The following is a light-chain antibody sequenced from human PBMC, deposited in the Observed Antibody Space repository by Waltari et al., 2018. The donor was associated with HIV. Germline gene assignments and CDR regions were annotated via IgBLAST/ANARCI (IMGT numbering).Light chain of an antibody. Sequence: QAVVTQEPALTVSPGGTVTLTCGSSSGPVTSGHYPHWFQQKPGQAPRALIYDTNNKHPWPPPRFSGSPLWGKAALTLSGAQPEDEADYFCLLSYSGARPAIFGGGTKLSVL. CDR1: SGPVTSGHY. V-gene: IGLV7-46*01. CDR2: DTN. CDR3: LLSYSGARPAI. J-gene: IGLJ2*01.